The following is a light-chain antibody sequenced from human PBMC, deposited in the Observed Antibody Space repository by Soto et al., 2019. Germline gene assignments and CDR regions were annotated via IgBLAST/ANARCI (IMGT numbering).Light chain of an antibody. CDR2: AAS. J-gene: IGKJ4*01. Sequence: DIPMTQSPSSLSASVGDRVTITCRASQSISNYLNWYQRKPGKAPEFLIYAASSLQSGVPSRFSGSGSGTDFTLTISSLQPEAFATYYCQQSYRTPLTFGGGTKVEMK. CDR1: QSISNY. CDR3: QQSYRTPLT. V-gene: IGKV1-39*01.